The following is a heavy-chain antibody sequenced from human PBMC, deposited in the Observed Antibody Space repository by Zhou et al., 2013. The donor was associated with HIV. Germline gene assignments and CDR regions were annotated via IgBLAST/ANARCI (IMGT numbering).Heavy chain of an antibody. V-gene: IGHV1-2*02. D-gene: IGHD5-18*01. CDR1: GYTFTNYD. J-gene: IGHJ4*02. CDR3: ARDNPVDTGMADDFNY. Sequence: QVQLVQSGAEVRKPGASVKVSCKASGYTFTNYDINWVRQATGQGLEWMGWINPNSGDTNYAQKFQGRVTMTRDTSISTAYMELRSLRSDDTAVYYCARDNPVDTGMADDFNYWGQGTLVTVSS. CDR2: INPNSGDT.